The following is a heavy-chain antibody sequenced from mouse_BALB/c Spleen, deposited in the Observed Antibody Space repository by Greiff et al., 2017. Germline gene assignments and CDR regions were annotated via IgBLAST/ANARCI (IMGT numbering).Heavy chain of an antibody. V-gene: IGHV3-6*02. J-gene: IGHJ3*01. Sequence: EVKLVESGPGLVKPSQSLSLTCSVTGYSITSGYYWNWIRQFPGNKLEWMGYISYDGSNNYNPSLKNRISITRDTSKNQFFLKLNSVTTEDTATYYCARHPDAYWGQGTLVTVSA. CDR2: ISYDGSN. CDR1: GYSITSGYY. CDR3: ARHPDAY.